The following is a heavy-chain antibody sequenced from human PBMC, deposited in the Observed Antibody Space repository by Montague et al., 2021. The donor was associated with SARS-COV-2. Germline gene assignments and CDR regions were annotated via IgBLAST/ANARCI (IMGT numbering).Heavy chain of an antibody. CDR3: ARGWAFDP. CDR1: GGSTASHY. Sequence: SETLSLTCTVSGGSTASHYWNWIRQSPGKRPELIGYVYYNEDTKYNPSLQSRFTISIDTSGNQFSLRLNSVTAADTAVYFCARGWAFDPWGQGRLVTVSS. CDR2: VYYNEDT. V-gene: IGHV4-59*08. J-gene: IGHJ3*01.